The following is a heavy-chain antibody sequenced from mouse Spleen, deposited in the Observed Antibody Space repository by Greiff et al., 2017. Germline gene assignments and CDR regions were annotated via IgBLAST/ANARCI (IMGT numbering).Heavy chain of an antibody. J-gene: IGHJ3*01. CDR2: IYPGDGDT. CDR3: ARYLYYGKGSFAY. Sequence: VKLVESGAELVKPGASVKISCKASGYAFSSYWMNWVKQRPGKGLEWIGQIYPGDGDTNYNGKFKGKATLTADKSSSTAYMQLSSLTSEDSAVYFCARYLYYGKGSFAYWGQGTLVTVSA. CDR1: GYAFSSYW. V-gene: IGHV1-80*01. D-gene: IGHD2-1*01.